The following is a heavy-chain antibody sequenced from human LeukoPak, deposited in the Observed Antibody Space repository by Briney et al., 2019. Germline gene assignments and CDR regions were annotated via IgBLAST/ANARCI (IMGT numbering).Heavy chain of an antibody. CDR3: AKVSESNYDILTGYYTPYYFDY. CDR1: GFTFSSYA. CDR2: ITGNGRDT. Sequence: PGGSLRLSCAASGFTFSSYAINWVRQAPGKRLEWVSSITGNGRDTYYADSVKGRFTISRDNSKNILYLQMNSLRADDTAVYYCAKVSESNYDILTGYYTPYYFDYWGQGTLVTVSS. J-gene: IGHJ4*02. V-gene: IGHV3-23*01. D-gene: IGHD3-9*01.